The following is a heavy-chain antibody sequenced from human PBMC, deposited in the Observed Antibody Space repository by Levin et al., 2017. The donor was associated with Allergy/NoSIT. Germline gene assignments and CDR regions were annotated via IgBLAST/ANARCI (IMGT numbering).Heavy chain of an antibody. V-gene: IGHV3-74*01. D-gene: IGHD2-2*01. Sequence: GESLEISCAASGFTLSNFWMHWVRQAPGKGLVWVSHINSDGSNTNYADSVKGRFTISRDNAKNTLYLQMNSLRDEDTAVYYCARGGCSSTSCLDNWGQGTLVTVSP. CDR1: GFTLSNFW. CDR2: INSDGSNT. J-gene: IGHJ4*02. CDR3: ARGGCSSTSCLDN.